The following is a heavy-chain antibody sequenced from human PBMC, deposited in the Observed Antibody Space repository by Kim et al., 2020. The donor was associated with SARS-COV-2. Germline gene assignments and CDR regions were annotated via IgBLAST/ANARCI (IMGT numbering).Heavy chain of an antibody. CDR1: GGSFSGYY. V-gene: IGHV4-34*01. CDR3: ANLRRSSGPRGYYYYYYYMDV. Sequence: SETLSLTCAVYGGSFSGYYWSWIRQPPGKGLEWTGEINHSGSTNYNPSLKSRVTISVDTSKNQFSLKLSSVTAADTAVYYCANLRRSSGPRGYYYYYYYMDVWGKGTTVTVSS. J-gene: IGHJ6*03. D-gene: IGHD6-19*01. CDR2: INHSGST.